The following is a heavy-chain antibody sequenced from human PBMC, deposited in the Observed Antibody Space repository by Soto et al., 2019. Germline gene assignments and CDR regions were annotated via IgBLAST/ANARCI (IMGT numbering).Heavy chain of an antibody. Sequence: ASVKVSCKASGYTFTTYTISWVRQAPGQGLEWMGWISAYNGDTNYAQKLQGRVTMTTDTSTSTAYMELRSLRSDDTAVYYCARVKRLGLVATDVWGQGTTVTVSS. CDR3: ARVKRLGLVATDV. CDR1: GYTFTTYT. V-gene: IGHV1-18*04. D-gene: IGHD5-12*01. J-gene: IGHJ6*02. CDR2: ISAYNGDT.